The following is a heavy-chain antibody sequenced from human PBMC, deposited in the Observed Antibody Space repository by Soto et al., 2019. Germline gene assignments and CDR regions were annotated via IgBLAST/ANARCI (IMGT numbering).Heavy chain of an antibody. J-gene: IGHJ6*03. CDR3: ARGSTVTTFNRYYYYYYMDV. CDR1: GFTFSSYW. D-gene: IGHD4-17*01. V-gene: IGHV3-74*01. CDR2: INSDGSST. Sequence: PGGSLRLSCAASGFTFSSYWMHWVRQAPGKGLVWVSRINSDGSSTSYADSVKGRFTISRDNAKNTLYPQMNSLRAEDTAVYYCARGSTVTTFNRYYYYYYMDVWGKGTTVNVS.